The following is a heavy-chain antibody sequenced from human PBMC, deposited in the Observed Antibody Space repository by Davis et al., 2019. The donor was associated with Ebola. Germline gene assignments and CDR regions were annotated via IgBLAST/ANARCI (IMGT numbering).Heavy chain of an antibody. D-gene: IGHD6-13*01. Sequence: ASVKVSCKASGYTFTTYYIHWVRQAPGQGLEWMGVINPNGGSPSYAQKFQGRVTMTRDTSTGTVYMELSSLRFEDTAVYYCARVARYSSSPPYYFDYWGQGTLVTVSS. CDR2: INPNGGSP. V-gene: IGHV1-46*01. J-gene: IGHJ4*02. CDR3: ARVARYSSSPPYYFDY. CDR1: GYTFTTYY.